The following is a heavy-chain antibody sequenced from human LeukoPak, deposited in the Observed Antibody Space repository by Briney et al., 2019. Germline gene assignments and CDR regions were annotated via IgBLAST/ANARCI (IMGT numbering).Heavy chain of an antibody. CDR1: GGSIRSYY. CDR3: ARLGNQYCSSTSCYYFDY. J-gene: IGHJ4*02. V-gene: IGHV4-59*01. CDR2: IYYSGST. D-gene: IGHD2-2*01. Sequence: KPSETLSLTCTVSGGSIRSYYWSWIRQPPGKGLEWIGYIYYSGSTNYNPSLKSRVTISVDTSKNQFYLKLSSVTAADTAVYYCARLGNQYCSSTSCYYFDYWGQGTLVTVSS.